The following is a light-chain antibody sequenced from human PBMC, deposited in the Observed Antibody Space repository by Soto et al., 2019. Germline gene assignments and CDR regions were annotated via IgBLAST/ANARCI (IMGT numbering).Light chain of an antibody. CDR2: GNS. J-gene: IGLJ3*02. CDR3: QSYDISLTTWV. V-gene: IGLV1-40*03. Sequence: QAAVTQPPSVSGAPRQRVTISCTGSSSNIGAGYDVHWYQQLPGTAPKLLIYGNSNRPSGVPDRFSGSKSGASASLAITGLQAEDEADYYCQSYDISLTTWVFGGGTKLTVL. CDR1: SSNIGAGYD.